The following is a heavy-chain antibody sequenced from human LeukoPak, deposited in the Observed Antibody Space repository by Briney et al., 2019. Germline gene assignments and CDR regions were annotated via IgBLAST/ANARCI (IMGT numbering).Heavy chain of an antibody. CDR3: AKAGSSWYSFLDY. V-gene: IGHV3-9*01. Sequence: GGSLRLSCAASGFTFDDYAMPWVRQAPGKGLEWVSGISWNSGSIGYADSVKGRFTISRDNSKNTLYLQMNSLRAEDTAVYYCAKAGSSWYSFLDYWGQGTLVTVSS. CDR1: GFTFDDYA. CDR2: ISWNSGSI. J-gene: IGHJ4*02. D-gene: IGHD6-13*01.